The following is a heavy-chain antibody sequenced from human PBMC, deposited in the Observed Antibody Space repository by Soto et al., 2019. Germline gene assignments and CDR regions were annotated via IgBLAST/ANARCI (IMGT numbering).Heavy chain of an antibody. CDR2: INHSGST. CDR3: ARTRLYDASGYYFYYYGMDV. D-gene: IGHD3-22*01. V-gene: IGHV4-34*01. CDR1: GGSFGGYY. J-gene: IGHJ6*01. Sequence: SETLSLTCAVYGGSFGGYYWSWIRQPPGKGLEWIGEINHSGSTNYNPSLKSRVTISVDTSENTLFLHMRSLRVDGTAVYYCARTRLYDASGYYFYYYGMDVWGQGTRVTVSS.